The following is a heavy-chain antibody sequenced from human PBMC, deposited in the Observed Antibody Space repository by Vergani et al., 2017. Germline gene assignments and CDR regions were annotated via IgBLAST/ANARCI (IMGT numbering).Heavy chain of an antibody. V-gene: IGHV4-61*10. D-gene: IGHD3-10*01. Sequence: QVQLQESGPGLVKPSQTLSLSCTVSGGSVRTSIGYYWTWIRQPAGKTLEWIGEINHSGSTNYNPSLKSRVTISVDTSKNQFSLKLSSVTAADTAVYYCAREKPGWFGEPSEFDYWGQGTLVTVSS. CDR1: GGSVRTSIGYY. CDR2: INHSGST. J-gene: IGHJ4*02. CDR3: AREKPGWFGEPSEFDY.